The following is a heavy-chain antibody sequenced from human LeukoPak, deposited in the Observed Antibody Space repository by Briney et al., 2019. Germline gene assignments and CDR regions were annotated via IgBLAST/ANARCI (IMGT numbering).Heavy chain of an antibody. D-gene: IGHD1-1*01. J-gene: IGHJ3*01. CDR3: AGDQLWDPFDF. CDR2: IYSSGST. CDR1: GGSISSHY. V-gene: IGHV4-4*09. Sequence: SETLSLTCTVSGGSISSHYWSWIRQPPGKRLEWIGYIYSSGSTNYNPSLKSRVTISLDTSKNQFSLRLSSVTAADTAIYFCAGDQLWDPFDFWGQGTMVTVSS.